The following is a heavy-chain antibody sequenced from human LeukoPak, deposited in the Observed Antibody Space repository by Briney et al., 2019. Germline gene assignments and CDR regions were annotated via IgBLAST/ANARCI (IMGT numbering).Heavy chain of an antibody. CDR2: IDPRGGSI. Sequence: GASVKVSCKASGYTFTSYNIHWVRQAPGQGLEWVGRIDPRGGSIHYAQNFQGRVTMTRDTSTSTAYMELSSLRSEDTAVYYCARDVNDIVVVVAATWDAFDIWGQGTMVTVSS. CDR3: ARDVNDIVVVVAATWDAFDI. CDR1: GYTFTSYN. J-gene: IGHJ3*02. V-gene: IGHV1-46*01. D-gene: IGHD2-15*01.